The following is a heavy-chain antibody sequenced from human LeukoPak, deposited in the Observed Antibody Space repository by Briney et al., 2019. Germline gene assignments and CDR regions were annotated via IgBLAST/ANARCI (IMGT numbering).Heavy chain of an antibody. CDR1: GASISSYY. CDR2: IYYSGST. D-gene: IGHD6-13*01. V-gene: IGHV4-59*01. Sequence: PSETVSHTCTVSGASISSYYWSWIRQPPGKGLEWIGYIYYSGSTHYNPSLRSRVTMSVDTSKNQFSLRLTSVTAADTALYYCASGPYPAAGTDHQFGHWGQENLVTVSS. CDR3: ASGPYPAAGTDHQFGH. J-gene: IGHJ4*02.